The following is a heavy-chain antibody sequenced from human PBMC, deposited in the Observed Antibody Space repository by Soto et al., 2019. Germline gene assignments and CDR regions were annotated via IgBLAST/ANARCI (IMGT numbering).Heavy chain of an antibody. CDR3: AHCPGGYDSNRYGQFDY. CDR2: IYWNDDK. D-gene: IGHD3-22*01. J-gene: IGHJ4*02. Sequence: SGPTLVNPTQTLTLTCTFSGFSLSTSGVGVGWIRQPPGKALEWLALIYWNDDKRYSPSLKSRLTITKDTSKNQVVLTMTNMDHAETPTNYSAHCPGGYDSNRYGQFDYWGQGTLVTVSS. CDR1: GFSLSTSGVG. V-gene: IGHV2-5*01.